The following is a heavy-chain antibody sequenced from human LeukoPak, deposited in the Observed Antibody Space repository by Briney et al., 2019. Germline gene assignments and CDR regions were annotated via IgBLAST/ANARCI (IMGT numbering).Heavy chain of an antibody. CDR2: ISSNGGST. CDR3: ARAGRNLAFDY. V-gene: IGHV3-64*01. Sequence: GSLRLSCAASGFTFSSYAMHWVRQAPGKGLEYVSAISSNGGSTYYANSVKGRFTISRDNSKNTLYLQMGSLRAEDMAVYYCARAGRNLAFDYWGQGTLVTVSS. D-gene: IGHD1-14*01. J-gene: IGHJ4*02. CDR1: GFTFSSYA.